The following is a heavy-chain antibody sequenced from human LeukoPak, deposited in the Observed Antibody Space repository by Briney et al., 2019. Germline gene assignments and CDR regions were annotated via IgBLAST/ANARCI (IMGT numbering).Heavy chain of an antibody. J-gene: IGHJ3*02. CDR3: ARDSGVGSFGAFDI. CDR2: ISSSSSTI. D-gene: IGHD1-26*01. CDR1: GFSFSSYS. V-gene: IGHV3-48*01. Sequence: GGSLRLSCAASGFSFSSYSMNWVRQAPGKGLEWVSYISSSSSTIYYADSVKGRFTISRDNAKNSLYLQMNSLRAEDTAVYYCARDSGVGSFGAFDIWGQGTMVTVSS.